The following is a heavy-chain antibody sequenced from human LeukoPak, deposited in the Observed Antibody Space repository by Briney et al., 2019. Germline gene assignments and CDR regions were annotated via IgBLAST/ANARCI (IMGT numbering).Heavy chain of an antibody. CDR3: ARTPRGYCSSTSCNVGAFDI. J-gene: IGHJ3*02. CDR1: GXXX. D-gene: IGHD2-2*01. Sequence: GXXXXSWIRQHPGKGLEWIGYIYYSGSTYYNPSLKSRVTISVDTSKNQFSLKLSSVTAADTAVYYCARTPRGYCSSTSCNVGAFDIWGQGTMVTVSS. CDR2: IYYSGST. V-gene: IGHV4-31*02.